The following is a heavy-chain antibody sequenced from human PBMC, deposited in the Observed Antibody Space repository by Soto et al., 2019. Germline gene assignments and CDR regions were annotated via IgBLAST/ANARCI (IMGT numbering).Heavy chain of an antibody. CDR3: AKEKSSTYYFDY. CDR2: ISYDGSNK. CDR1: GFTFSSYG. J-gene: IGHJ4*02. V-gene: IGHV3-30*18. Sequence: GGSLRLSCAASGFTFSSYGMHWVRQAPGKGLEWVAVISYDGSNKYHADSVKGRFTISRDNSKNTLYLQMNSLRAEDTAVYYCAKEKSSTYYFDYWGQGTLVTVSS.